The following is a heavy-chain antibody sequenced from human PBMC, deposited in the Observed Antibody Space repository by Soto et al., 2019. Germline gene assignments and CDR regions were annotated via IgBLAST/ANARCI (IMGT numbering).Heavy chain of an antibody. V-gene: IGHV3-48*01. Sequence: EVQLVESGGGLVQPGGSLRLSCAASGFTFSSYSMNWVRQAPGKGLEWVSYISSSSSTIYYAGSVKGRFTISRDNAKNSLYLQMNSLRAEDTAVYYCARDGEENWNYGYNWFDPWGQGTLVTVSS. D-gene: IGHD1-7*01. CDR1: GFTFSSYS. CDR2: ISSSSSTI. CDR3: ARDGEENWNYGYNWFDP. J-gene: IGHJ5*02.